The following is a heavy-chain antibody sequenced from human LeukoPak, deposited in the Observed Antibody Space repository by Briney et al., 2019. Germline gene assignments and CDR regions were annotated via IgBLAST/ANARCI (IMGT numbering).Heavy chain of an antibody. Sequence: SETLSLTCTVSGGSISSYYWSWIRQPPGKGLEWIGYIYYSGSTNYNPSLKSRVTISVDTSKNQFSLKLGSVTAADTAVYYCAREGYSYGYGYYYYMDVWGKGTTVTVSS. D-gene: IGHD5-18*01. CDR3: AREGYSYGYGYYYYMDV. V-gene: IGHV4-59*01. CDR2: IYYSGST. CDR1: GGSISSYY. J-gene: IGHJ6*03.